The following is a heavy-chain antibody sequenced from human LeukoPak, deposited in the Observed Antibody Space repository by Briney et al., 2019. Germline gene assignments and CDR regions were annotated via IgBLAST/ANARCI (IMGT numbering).Heavy chain of an antibody. J-gene: IGHJ3*02. Sequence: SQTLSLTCTVSGGSISSGSYYWSWIRQPAGKGLEWIGRIYTSGSTNYNPSLKSRVTISVDTSKNQFSLKLSSVTAADTAVYYCARARTLNYDFWSRYYRGYAFDIWGQGTMVTVSS. CDR2: IYTSGST. V-gene: IGHV4-61*02. CDR1: GGSISSGSYY. CDR3: ARARTLNYDFWSRYYRGYAFDI. D-gene: IGHD3-3*01.